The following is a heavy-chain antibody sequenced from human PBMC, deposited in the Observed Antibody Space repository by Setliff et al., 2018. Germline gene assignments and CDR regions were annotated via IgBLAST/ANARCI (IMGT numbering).Heavy chain of an antibody. CDR2: IYYSGST. CDR1: GGSISSYY. V-gene: IGHV4-59*01. Sequence: PSETLSLTCTVSGGSISSYYWSWIRQPPGKRLEWIGYIYYSGSTNYNPSLESRVTISVDTSKNQFSLRLNSANAADTAVYYVARLRGAFDYWGQGTLVTVSS. J-gene: IGHJ4*02. D-gene: IGHD3-16*01. CDR3: ARLRGAFDY.